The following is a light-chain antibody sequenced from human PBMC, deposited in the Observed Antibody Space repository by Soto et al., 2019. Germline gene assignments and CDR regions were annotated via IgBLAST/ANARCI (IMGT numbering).Light chain of an antibody. J-gene: IGKJ4*01. CDR1: RNIISN. V-gene: IGKV3-15*01. CDR2: GAS. Sequence: EIVMTQSPGTLSVSPGERVTLSCRANRNIISNLAWYRQKPGQAPGLLIYGASTRATDVPDRFSGSGSGTEFTLTISSLQSEDFAVYYCQQRYNWPLTFGGGTKVDIK. CDR3: QQRYNWPLT.